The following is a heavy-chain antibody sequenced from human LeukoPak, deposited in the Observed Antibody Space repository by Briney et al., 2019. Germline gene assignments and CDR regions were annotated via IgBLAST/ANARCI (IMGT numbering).Heavy chain of an antibody. V-gene: IGHV3-30-3*01. J-gene: IGHJ6*03. CDR1: GFTFNDYA. CDR3: ARDGCSSTSCYRGSYYYYMDV. Sequence: PGGSLRLSCAASGFTFNDYAMYWVRQAPGKGLEWVTLISYDGYDKSYADSVRGRFTISRDNSRNTLYLQMDSLRSEDTAVYYCARDGCSSTSCYRGSYYYYMDVWGKGTTVTVSS. D-gene: IGHD2-2*01. CDR2: ISYDGYDK.